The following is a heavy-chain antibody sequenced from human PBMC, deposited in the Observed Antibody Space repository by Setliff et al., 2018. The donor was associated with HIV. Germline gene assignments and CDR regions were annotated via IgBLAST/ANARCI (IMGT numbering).Heavy chain of an antibody. CDR3: ARGTGSYSYFDS. Sequence: SVKVSCKVSGVTPSNYALNWVRQAPGQGLEWMGAIIPVFAAANYAQKFQGRVTITADESTLTAYMELSSLTSEDTAVYFCARGTGSYSYFDSWGLGTLVTVSS. J-gene: IGHJ4*02. CDR2: IIPVFAAA. V-gene: IGHV1-69*13. CDR1: GVTPSNYA. D-gene: IGHD1-26*01.